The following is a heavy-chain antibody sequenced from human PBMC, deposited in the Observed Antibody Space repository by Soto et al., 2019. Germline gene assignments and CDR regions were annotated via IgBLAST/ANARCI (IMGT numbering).Heavy chain of an antibody. V-gene: IGHV2-5*02. CDR3: AHSGPMTSVPAGGQRRKFWYFDL. CDR1: GFSLSTSGVG. D-gene: IGHD4-17*01. CDR2: IYWDDDK. J-gene: IGHJ2*01. Sequence: HITLKESGPTLVKPTQTLTLTCTFSGFSLSTSGVGVGWIRQPPGKALECLALIYWDDDKRYSPSLKRRLTISKDTSKNQVVLRMTNMDPVDTATYYCAHSGPMTSVPAGGQRRKFWYFDLWGRGTLVTVSS.